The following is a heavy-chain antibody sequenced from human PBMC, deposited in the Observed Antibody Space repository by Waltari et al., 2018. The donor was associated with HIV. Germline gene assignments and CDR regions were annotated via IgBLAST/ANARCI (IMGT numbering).Heavy chain of an antibody. CDR3: ARGIYGDISGDMDV. CDR2: MYYSGST. J-gene: IGHJ6*02. Sequence: QVQLQESGPGLVKPSETLSLTCTVSGGSISNYYWSWIRQPPGKGLGWIGYMYYSGSTNYTPSLKSRVTISVDTSKNQFSLKLSSVTAADTAVYYCARGIYGDISGDMDVWGQGTTVTVSS. CDR1: GGSISNYY. V-gene: IGHV4-59*01. D-gene: IGHD3-3*01.